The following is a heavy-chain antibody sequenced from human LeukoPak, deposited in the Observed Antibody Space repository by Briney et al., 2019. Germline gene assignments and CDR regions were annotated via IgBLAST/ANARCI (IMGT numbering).Heavy chain of an antibody. V-gene: IGHV1-69*13. D-gene: IGHD6-19*01. CDR1: GGTFSSYA. CDR2: IIPIFGTA. Sequence: SVKVSCTASGGTFSSYAISWVRQAPGQGLERMGGIIPIFGTANYAQKFQGRVTITADESTSTAYMELSSLRSEDTAVYYCARGAVAGAYFDYWGQGTLVTVSS. CDR3: ARGAVAGAYFDY. J-gene: IGHJ4*02.